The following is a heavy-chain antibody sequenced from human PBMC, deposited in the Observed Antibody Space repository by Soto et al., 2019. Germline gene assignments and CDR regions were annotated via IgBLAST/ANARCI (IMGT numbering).Heavy chain of an antibody. CDR2: IYSGGST. D-gene: IGHD6-13*01. CDR3: ARDLGIAPIDY. Sequence: SGGSLRLSCAASGFTVSSNYMSWVRQAPGKGLEWVSVIYSGGSTYYADSVKGRFTISRDNSKNTLYLQMNSLRAEDTAVYYCARDLGIAPIDYWGQGTLVTVSS. J-gene: IGHJ4*02. CDR1: GFTVSSNY. V-gene: IGHV3-53*01.